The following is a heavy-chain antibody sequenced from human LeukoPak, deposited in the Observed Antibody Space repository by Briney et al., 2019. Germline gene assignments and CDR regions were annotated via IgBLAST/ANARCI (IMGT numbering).Heavy chain of an antibody. Sequence: KPSETLSLTCTVSGGSISSSSYYWGWIRQPPGKGLEWIGSIYYSGSTYYNPSLKSRVTISVDTSKNQFSLKLSSVTAADTAVYYCARYQGYCSGGSCYHYFDYWGQGTLVTVSS. J-gene: IGHJ4*02. CDR2: IYYSGST. CDR3: ARYQGYCSGGSCYHYFDY. V-gene: IGHV4-39*01. D-gene: IGHD2-15*01. CDR1: GGSISSSSYY.